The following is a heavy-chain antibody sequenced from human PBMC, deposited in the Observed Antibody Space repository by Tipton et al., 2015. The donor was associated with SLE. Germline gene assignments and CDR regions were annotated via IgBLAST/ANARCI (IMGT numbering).Heavy chain of an antibody. CDR3: ARDDGRAVSGPEDFQH. Sequence: QLVQSGGGVVQPGRSLRLSCAASGFTFSNYGMHWVRQAPGKGLEWVAAIWYDGSNQHYADSVKGRFTISRDTSKNTLYLQMNSLRAEDTAVYYCARDDGRAVSGPEDFQHWGQGALVIVSS. CDR2: IWYDGSNQ. J-gene: IGHJ1*01. CDR1: GFTFSNYG. D-gene: IGHD6-19*01. V-gene: IGHV3-33*01.